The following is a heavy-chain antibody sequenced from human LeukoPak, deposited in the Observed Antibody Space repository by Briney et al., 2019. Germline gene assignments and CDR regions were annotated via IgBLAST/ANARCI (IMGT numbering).Heavy chain of an antibody. CDR1: GYTFTSYD. V-gene: IGHV1-8*01. CDR3: ASVVGSGSYYYYYGMDV. CDR2: MNPNSGNT. Sequence: GASVKVSCKASGYTFTSYDINWVRQATGQGLEWMGWMNPNSGNTGYAQKFQGRVTMTRNTSISTAYMELSSLRSEDTAVYYCASVVGSGSYYYYYGMDVWGQGTTVTVSS. D-gene: IGHD3-10*01. J-gene: IGHJ6*02.